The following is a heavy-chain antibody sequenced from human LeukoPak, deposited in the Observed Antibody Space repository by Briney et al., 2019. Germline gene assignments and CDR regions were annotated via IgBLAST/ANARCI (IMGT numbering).Heavy chain of an antibody. J-gene: IGHJ4*02. Sequence: GGSLRLSCAASGFTFTTYWVSWVRQAPGKGLEWVANIDNAGSDKYYVDSVEGRFTISRDNAKNSLYLQMNSLRAEDTAVYYCARERWLQPDYWGQGILVTVSS. V-gene: IGHV3-7*01. D-gene: IGHD5-24*01. CDR1: GFTFTTYW. CDR2: IDNAGSDK. CDR3: ARERWLQPDY.